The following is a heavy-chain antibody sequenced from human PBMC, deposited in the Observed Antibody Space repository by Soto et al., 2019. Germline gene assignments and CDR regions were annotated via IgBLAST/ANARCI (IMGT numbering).Heavy chain of an antibody. CDR1: GGSVSISSYY. Sequence: SETLSLTCTVSGGSVSISSYYWGWIRQPPGKGLEWIGGIFHGGSTYYNPSLKSRVTISGDTSKGQFFLKLGSVTAADTAVYYGASVSYGDYLNYWGQGTLVTVSS. CDR3: ASVSYGDYLNY. V-gene: IGHV4-39*01. CDR2: IFHGGST. D-gene: IGHD4-17*01. J-gene: IGHJ4*02.